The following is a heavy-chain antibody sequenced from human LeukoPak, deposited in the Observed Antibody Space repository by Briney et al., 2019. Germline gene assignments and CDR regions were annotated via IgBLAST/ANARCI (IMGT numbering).Heavy chain of an antibody. CDR3: ARDEILRYFDWLPNSAPNFDY. CDR1: GYTFTSYG. V-gene: IGHV1-18*01. Sequence: GASVKVSCKASGYTFTSYGISWVRQAPGQGLEWMGWISAYNGNTNYAQKLQGRVTMTTDTSTSTAYMELRSLRSDDTAVYYCARDEILRYFDWLPNSAPNFDYWGQGTLVTVSS. CDR2: ISAYNGNT. J-gene: IGHJ4*02. D-gene: IGHD3-9*01.